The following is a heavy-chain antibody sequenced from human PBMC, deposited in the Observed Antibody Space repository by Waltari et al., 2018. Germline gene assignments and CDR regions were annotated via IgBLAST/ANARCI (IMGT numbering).Heavy chain of an antibody. J-gene: IGHJ5*02. V-gene: IGHV1-8*02. Sequence: QVQLVQTGAEVLRPGAAVTVSWQASGSTLTNLEIIWVRQSAGQGLEWMGWVNPNSGTTAYAQKFQGRISLTWDTFTRTAYMELSNLRSDDTAVFYCARGRDVFANFDYNWFDPWGQGTLVTVSS. D-gene: IGHD3-3*01. CDR2: VNPNSGTT. CDR1: GSTLTNLE. CDR3: ARGRDVFANFDYNWFDP.